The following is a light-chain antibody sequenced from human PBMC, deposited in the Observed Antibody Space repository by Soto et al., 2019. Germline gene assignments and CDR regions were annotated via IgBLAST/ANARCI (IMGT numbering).Light chain of an antibody. CDR3: QHYNNWPLT. CDR2: GTS. J-gene: IGKJ4*01. V-gene: IGKV3D-15*01. CDR1: QSVSSD. Sequence: EIVMTQSPATLSVSPGERATLSCRASQSVSSDLAWYQQKPGQAPRLLIYGTSTRATGTPARFSGSGSGTEFTLTISSLQSEDFAAYFCQHYNNWPLTFGGGTKVDIK.